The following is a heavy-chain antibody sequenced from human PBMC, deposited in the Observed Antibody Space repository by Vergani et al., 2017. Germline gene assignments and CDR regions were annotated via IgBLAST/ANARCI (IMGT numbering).Heavy chain of an antibody. V-gene: IGHV4-30-2*03. J-gene: IGHJ5*02. CDR3: VSTVTLWFGETRDGCWFDP. CDR1: GGSLKSEGYS. CDR2: FYYSGST. Sequence: QLQLQESGSGLLKPSQTLSLTCAVSGGSLKSEGYSWSWLRQPPGKGLGGIGYFYYSGSTYYNQSLKSRVTLSVDPSKNQFSLKLNSVTAADTDVYGCVSTVTLWFGETRDGCWFDPWGQGTLVTVTS. D-gene: IGHD3-10*01.